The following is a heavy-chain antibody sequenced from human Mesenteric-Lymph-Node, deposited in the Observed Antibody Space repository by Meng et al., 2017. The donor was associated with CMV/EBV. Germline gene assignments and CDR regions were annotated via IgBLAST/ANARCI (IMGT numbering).Heavy chain of an antibody. D-gene: IGHD5-18*01. V-gene: IGHV3-7*01. J-gene: IGHJ5*02. CDR3: ARLTVHLVDTPGFDP. Sequence: GGSLRLSCAASGFTFSSYWMSWVRQAPGKGLEWVANIKQDGSEKYYVDSVKGRFTISRDNAKNSLYLQMNSLRAEDTAVYYCARLTVHLVDTPGFDPWGQGTLVTVSS. CDR2: IKQDGSEK. CDR1: GFTFSSYW.